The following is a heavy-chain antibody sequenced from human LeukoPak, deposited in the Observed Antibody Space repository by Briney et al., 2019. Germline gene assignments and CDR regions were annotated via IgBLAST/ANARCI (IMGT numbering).Heavy chain of an antibody. V-gene: IGHV3-7*01. CDR1: GFTCSSYW. D-gene: IGHD3-10*01. J-gene: IGHJ6*03. Sequence: QSGGSLRLSCAASGFTCSSYWMSWVRQAPGKGLEWVANIKQDGSEKYYVDSVKGRVTISRDNAKNSLYLQMNSLRAEDRAVYYCARVGSHSGSLSLIRRNYKYYYYMDVWGKGTTVTISS. CDR2: IKQDGSEK. CDR3: ARVGSHSGSLSLIRRNYKYYYYMDV.